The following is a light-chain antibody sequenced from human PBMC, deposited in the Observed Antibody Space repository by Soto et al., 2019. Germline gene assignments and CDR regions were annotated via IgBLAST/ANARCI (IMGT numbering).Light chain of an antibody. J-gene: IGLJ2*01. Sequence: QLVLTQPGSVSGSPGQSITISCTGSSSDVGGYNYVSWYQQHPGKAPKLMIYEVSNRPSGISNRFSGSKSGNTASLTLSGLQAEDEADYYCSSYTSSSILVFGGGTKLTVL. CDR2: EVS. CDR3: SSYTSSSILV. V-gene: IGLV2-14*01. CDR1: SSDVGGYNY.